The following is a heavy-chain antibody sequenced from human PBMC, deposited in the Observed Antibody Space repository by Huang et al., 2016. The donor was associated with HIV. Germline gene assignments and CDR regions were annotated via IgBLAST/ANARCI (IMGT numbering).Heavy chain of an antibody. J-gene: IGHJ4*02. Sequence: VQLIQSGAEVKQTGSSVRVYCRASEGTFSSYSIGWMRQAPGQGLEWMGGVIPIFGTTTYAQKFHGRVAIAADESTSTAYMDLNSLRSEDTAVYYCARAALVNTQYFDYWGQGTLVTVSS. CDR3: ARAALVNTQYFDY. CDR1: EGTFSSYS. CDR2: VIPIFGTT. D-gene: IGHD5-18*01. V-gene: IGHV1-69*13.